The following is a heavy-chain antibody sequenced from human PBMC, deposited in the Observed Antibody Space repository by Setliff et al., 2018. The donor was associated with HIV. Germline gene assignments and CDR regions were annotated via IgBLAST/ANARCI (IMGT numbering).Heavy chain of an antibody. CDR3: ARPRSGGSGSYSWFDP. Sequence: GASVKVSCKASGYTFTSYHMHWVRQAPGQRLEWMGWVNAANGYTKYSQKFQGRVTITRDTSSNTAYMELSSLRSEDTAVYYCARPRSGGSGSYSWFDPWGQGTLVTVSS. J-gene: IGHJ5*02. D-gene: IGHD3-10*01. CDR1: GYTFTSYH. CDR2: VNAANGYT. V-gene: IGHV1-3*01.